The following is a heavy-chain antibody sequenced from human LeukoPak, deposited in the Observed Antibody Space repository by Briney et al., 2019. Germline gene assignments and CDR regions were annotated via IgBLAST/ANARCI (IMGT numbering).Heavy chain of an antibody. V-gene: IGHV1-2*02. D-gene: IGHD3-16*01. CDR2: INPNSGGT. CDR3: ASAYNYSYMDV. CDR1: GSTFTGYN. Sequence: GASVKVSCKASGSTFTGYNIHWVRQAPGQGLEWMGWINPNSGGTNYAQKFQGRVTMTRDRSISTAYMELRRLRSDDTAVYYCASAYNYSYMDVWGKGTTVTVSS. J-gene: IGHJ6*03.